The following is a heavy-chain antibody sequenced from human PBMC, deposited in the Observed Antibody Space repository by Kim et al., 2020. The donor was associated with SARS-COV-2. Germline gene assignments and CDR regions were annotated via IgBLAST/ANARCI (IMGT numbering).Heavy chain of an antibody. Sequence: SVKVSCKASGGTFSSYAISWVRQAPGQGLEWMGGIIPIFGTANYAQKFQGRVTITADESTSTAYMELSSLRSEDTAVYYCARGLQQQRDSAFDIWGQGTMVTVSS. CDR1: GGTFSSYA. J-gene: IGHJ3*02. CDR2: IIPIFGTA. CDR3: ARGLQQQRDSAFDI. D-gene: IGHD6-13*01. V-gene: IGHV1-69*13.